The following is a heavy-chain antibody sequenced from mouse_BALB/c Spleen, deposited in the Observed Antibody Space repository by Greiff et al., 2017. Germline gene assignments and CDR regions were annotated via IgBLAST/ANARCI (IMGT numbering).Heavy chain of an antibody. D-gene: IGHD2-4*01. CDR1: GYTFSSYW. Sequence: QVQLQQSGAELMKPGASVKISCKATGYTFSSYWIEWVKQRPGHGLEWIGEILPGSGSTNYNEKFKGKATFTADTSSNTAYMQLSSLTSEDSAVYYCGPLRLNYAMDYWGQGTSGTVSA. CDR2: ILPGSGST. CDR3: GPLRLNYAMDY. V-gene: IGHV1-9*01. J-gene: IGHJ4*01.